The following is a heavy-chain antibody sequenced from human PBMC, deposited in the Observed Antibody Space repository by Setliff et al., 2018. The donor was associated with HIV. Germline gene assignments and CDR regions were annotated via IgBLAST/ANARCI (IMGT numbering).Heavy chain of an antibody. J-gene: IGHJ4*02. V-gene: IGHV4-34*01. CDR1: GGSFSDYY. CDR2: INHSGST. CDR3: AKLLPAADMAREIDS. Sequence: SETLSLTCAVYGGSFSDYYWSWIRQPPGKGLEWIGEINHSGSTNYNPSLKRRVTISVDTSKNQFSLKLISVSAADTAVYYCAKLLPAADMAREIDSWGQGTLVTVSS. D-gene: IGHD2-2*01.